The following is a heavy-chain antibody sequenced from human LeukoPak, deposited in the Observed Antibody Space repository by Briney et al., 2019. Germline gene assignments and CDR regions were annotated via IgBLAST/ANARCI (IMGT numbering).Heavy chain of an antibody. V-gene: IGHV4-34*01. CDR1: GGSFSGYY. D-gene: IGHD3-16*02. CDR2: INHSGST. CDR3: ARSSRDYVWGSYPPPYYYYMDV. Sequence: SETLSLTCAVYGGSFSGYYWSWIRQPPGKGLEWIGEINHSGSTNYNPSLKSRVTISVDTSKNQFSLKLSSVTAADTAVYYCARSSRDYVWGSYPPPYYYYMDVWGKGTTVTISS. J-gene: IGHJ6*03.